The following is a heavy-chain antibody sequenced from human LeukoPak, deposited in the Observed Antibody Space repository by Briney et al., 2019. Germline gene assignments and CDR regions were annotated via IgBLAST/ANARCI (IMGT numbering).Heavy chain of an antibody. CDR3: ATQTRITMIVVVSYNDY. V-gene: IGHV3-30*03. CDR2: ISYDGSNK. J-gene: IGHJ4*02. D-gene: IGHD3-22*01. Sequence: QPGGSLRLSCAASGFTFSSYGMHWVRQAPGKGLEWVAVISYDGSNKYYADSVKGRFTISRDNSKNTLYLQMNSLRAEDTAVYYCATQTRITMIVVVSYNDYWGQGTLVTVSS. CDR1: GFTFSSYG.